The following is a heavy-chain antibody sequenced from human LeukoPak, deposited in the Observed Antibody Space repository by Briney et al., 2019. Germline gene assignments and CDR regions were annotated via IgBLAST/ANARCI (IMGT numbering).Heavy chain of an antibody. CDR3: ARVVEYYYDSSGYYCYFDY. Sequence: SETLSLTCTVSGGSISSSSYYWGWIRQPPGKGLEWIGSIYYSGSTYYNPSLKSRVTISVDTSKNQFSLKLSSVTAADTAVYYCARVVEYYYDSSGYYCYFDYWGQGTLVTVSS. D-gene: IGHD3-22*01. CDR1: GGSISSSSYY. V-gene: IGHV4-39*07. CDR2: IYYSGST. J-gene: IGHJ4*02.